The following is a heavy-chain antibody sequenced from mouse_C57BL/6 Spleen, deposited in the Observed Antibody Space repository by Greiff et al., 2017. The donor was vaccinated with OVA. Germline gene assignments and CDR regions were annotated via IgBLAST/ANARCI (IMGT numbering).Heavy chain of an antibody. J-gene: IGHJ1*03. Sequence: EVQLQQSGAELVRPGASVKLSCTASGFNIKDDYMHWVKQRPEQGLEWIGWIDPENGDTEYASKFQGKATITADTSSNTAYLQLSSLTSEDTAVYYCTTRNYGRVSGYFDVWGTGTTVTVSS. CDR1: GFNIKDDY. V-gene: IGHV14-4*01. CDR2: IDPENGDT. CDR3: TTRNYGRVSGYFDV. D-gene: IGHD1-1*01.